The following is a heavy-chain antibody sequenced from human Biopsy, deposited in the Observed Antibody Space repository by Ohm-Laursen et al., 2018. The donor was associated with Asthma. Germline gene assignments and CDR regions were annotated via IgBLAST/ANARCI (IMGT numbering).Heavy chain of an antibody. CDR3: ARTFHFWSPYHAEHYQL. J-gene: IGHJ1*01. D-gene: IGHD3-3*02. Sequence: SLRLSCAAPGFTFGDYWMSWVRQVPGQGLEWVANIKHDGSEKNHVDSLKGRFIISRDNAKNSLYLQMNSLRAEDTAVYYCARTFHFWSPYHAEHYQLWGQGTLVTVPS. CDR1: GFTFGDYW. CDR2: IKHDGSEK. V-gene: IGHV3-7*01.